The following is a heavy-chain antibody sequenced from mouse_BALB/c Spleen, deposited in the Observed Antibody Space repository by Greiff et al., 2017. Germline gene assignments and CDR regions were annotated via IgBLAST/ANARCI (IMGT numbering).Heavy chain of an antibody. V-gene: IGHV3-2*02. CDR1: GYSITSDYA. D-gene: IGHD2-3*01. Sequence: EVKLEESGPGLVKPSQSLSLTCTVTGYSITSDYAWNWIRQFPGNKLEWMGYISYSGSTSYNPSLKSRISITRDTSKNQFFLQLNSVTTEDTATYYCARSEWLLYYFDYWGQGTTLTVSS. CDR2: ISYSGST. CDR3: ARSEWLLYYFDY. J-gene: IGHJ2*01.